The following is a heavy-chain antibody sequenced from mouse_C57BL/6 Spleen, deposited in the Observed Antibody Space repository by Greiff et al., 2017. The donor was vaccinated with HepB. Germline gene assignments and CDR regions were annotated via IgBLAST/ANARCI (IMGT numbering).Heavy chain of an antibody. D-gene: IGHD2-4*01. CDR1: GYAFSSSW. V-gene: IGHV1-82*01. CDR3: ATSCYDYGWVSAYGDY. CDR2: IYPGDGDT. Sequence: QVQLQQSGPELVKPGASVKISCKASGYAFSSSWMNWVKQRPGKGLEWIGRIYPGDGDTNYNGKFKGKATLTADKSPSTAYMQLRSLTSEDSAVYVGATSCYDYGWVSAYGDYWGQGTSVTVSS. J-gene: IGHJ4*01.